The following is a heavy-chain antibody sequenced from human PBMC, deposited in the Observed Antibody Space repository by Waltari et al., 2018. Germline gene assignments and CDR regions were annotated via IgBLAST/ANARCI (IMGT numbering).Heavy chain of an antibody. V-gene: IGHV3-48*03. Sequence: EVQLVESGGGLVQPGGSLRPSCAASGFTFSSYEMNGVRQAPGKGLEWVSYISSSCSTIYSADSVKGRFTISRDNAKNSLYLQMNSLRAEDTAVYYCARDRGLVLFDYWGQGTLVTVSS. D-gene: IGHD6-19*01. CDR3: ARDRGLVLFDY. J-gene: IGHJ4*02. CDR1: GFTFSSYE. CDR2: ISSSCSTI.